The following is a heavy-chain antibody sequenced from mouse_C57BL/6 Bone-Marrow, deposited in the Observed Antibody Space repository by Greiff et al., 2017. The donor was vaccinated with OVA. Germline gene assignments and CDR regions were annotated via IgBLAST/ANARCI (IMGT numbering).Heavy chain of an antibody. Sequence: EVKLMESGPGLVKPSQSVFLTCTVTGISITTGNYRWSWIRQFPGNKLEWIGYIYYSGTITYNPSLASRTTITRDATKNQYVLEMNARADEDTATYCCARDGGYYYAMDYWGQGTSVTVSS. CDR3: ARDGGYYYAMDY. CDR1: GISITTGNYR. CDR2: IYYSGTI. V-gene: IGHV3-5*01. J-gene: IGHJ4*01.